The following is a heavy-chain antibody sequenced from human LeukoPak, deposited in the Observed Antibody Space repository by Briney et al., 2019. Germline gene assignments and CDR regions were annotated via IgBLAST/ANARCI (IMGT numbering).Heavy chain of an antibody. Sequence: ASVKVSCKASGYTFTSYAMHWVRQAPGQRLEWMGWINAGNGNTKYSQEFQGRVTITRDTSASTAYMELSSLRSEDMAVYYCATGYCSGGSCYQLQGGLDYWGQGTLVTVSS. V-gene: IGHV1-3*03. D-gene: IGHD2-15*01. CDR3: ATGYCSGGSCYQLQGGLDY. CDR2: INAGNGNT. J-gene: IGHJ4*02. CDR1: GYTFTSYA.